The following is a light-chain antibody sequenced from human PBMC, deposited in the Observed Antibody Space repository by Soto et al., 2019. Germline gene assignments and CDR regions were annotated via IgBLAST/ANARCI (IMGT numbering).Light chain of an antibody. Sequence: SYELTQPPSVSVSPGQTARITCSGDALPNQYAYWYQQNPRQAPVLVIYRDSERPSGIPARFSGSGSGTTVTLTISGVQAEDEADYYCQSADSSGTYVVFGGGTKLTVL. CDR2: RDS. CDR3: QSADSSGTYVV. J-gene: IGLJ2*01. V-gene: IGLV3-25*03. CDR1: ALPNQY.